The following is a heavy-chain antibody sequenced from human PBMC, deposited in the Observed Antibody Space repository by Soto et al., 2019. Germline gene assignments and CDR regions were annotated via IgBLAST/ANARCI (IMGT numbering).Heavy chain of an antibody. CDR2: ISGSGGST. CDR3: ANALPLGAAYYYYGMDV. Sequence: PGGSLRLSCAASGCTFSSYAMSWVRQAPGKGLEWGSAISGSGGSTYYADSVKGRFTISRDNSKNTLYLQMSSLRAEDTAVYYCANALPLGAAYYYYGMDVWRQGTTVTVSS. CDR1: GCTFSSYA. J-gene: IGHJ6*02. V-gene: IGHV3-23*01. D-gene: IGHD6-25*01.